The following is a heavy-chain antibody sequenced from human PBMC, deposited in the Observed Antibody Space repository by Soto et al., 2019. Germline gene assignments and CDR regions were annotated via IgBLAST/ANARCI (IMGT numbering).Heavy chain of an antibody. J-gene: IGHJ1*01. V-gene: IGHV4-39*01. D-gene: IGHD3-3*01. CDR2: IYYSGNT. Sequence: SETLSLTCTVSGGSISSSTYYWGWIRQPPGKGLEWIGSIYYSGNTYYNPSLKSRVTISVDTSKNQFSLKLGSVSAADTAVYYCATTTDFWSGYSSRAEDLQNWGQGTLVTVSS. CDR3: ATTTDFWSGYSSRAEDLQN. CDR1: GGSISSSTYY.